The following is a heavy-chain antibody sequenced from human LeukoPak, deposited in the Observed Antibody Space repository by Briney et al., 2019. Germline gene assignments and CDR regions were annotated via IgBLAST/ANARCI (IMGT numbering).Heavy chain of an antibody. D-gene: IGHD4-17*01. CDR1: GDSISSYY. J-gene: IGHJ4*02. V-gene: IGHV4-59*01. Sequence: SETLSLTCTVSGDSISSYYWSWIRQPPGKGLQWIGDIYYSGTTNYNSSLKSRASISIDTSKNHFPLKLSSVTAADTAVYYCARLPDYDDHVFAFDSWGRGTLVTVSS. CDR2: IYYSGTT. CDR3: ARLPDYDDHVFAFDS.